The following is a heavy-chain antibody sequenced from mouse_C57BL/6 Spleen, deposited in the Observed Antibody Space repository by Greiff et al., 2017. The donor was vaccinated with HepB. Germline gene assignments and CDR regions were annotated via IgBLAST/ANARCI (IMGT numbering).Heavy chain of an antibody. CDR2: IYPRSGNT. D-gene: IGHD2-4*01. Sequence: QVQLKESGAELARPGASVKLSCKASGYTFTSYGISWVKQRTGQGLEWIGEIYPRSGNTYYNEKFKSKATLTADKSSSTAYMELRSLSSEDSAVYFCAREGYDYGMDYWGQGTSVTVSS. CDR3: AREGYDYGMDY. J-gene: IGHJ4*01. CDR1: GYTFTSYG. V-gene: IGHV1-81*01.